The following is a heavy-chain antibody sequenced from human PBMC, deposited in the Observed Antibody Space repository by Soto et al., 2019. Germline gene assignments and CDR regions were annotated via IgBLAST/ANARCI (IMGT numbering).Heavy chain of an antibody. Sequence: QVQLVQSGAEVKKPGASVKVSCKASGYTFTSYGISWVRQAPGQGLEWMGWISAYNGNTNYAQKLQGRVTMTTDTSTSTAYMELRSLRSDDTAVYYCARAPKTYYDYVWGDTTEYYFDYWGQGTLVTVSS. D-gene: IGHD3-16*01. CDR1: GYTFTSYG. CDR3: ARAPKTYYDYVWGDTTEYYFDY. J-gene: IGHJ4*02. CDR2: ISAYNGNT. V-gene: IGHV1-18*01.